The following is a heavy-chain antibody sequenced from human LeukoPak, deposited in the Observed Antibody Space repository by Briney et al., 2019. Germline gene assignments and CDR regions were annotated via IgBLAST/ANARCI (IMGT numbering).Heavy chain of an antibody. CDR3: ARQYKAYYDSSGYWYDP. Sequence: SETLSLTCTVSGGSISSSSYYWGWIRQPPGKGLEWFGSIYYSGRTYYNPSLKSRVTISVDTSKYQFSLKLSSVTAADTAVYYCARQYKAYYDSSGYWYDPWGQGTLVTVSS. CDR1: GGSISSSSYY. V-gene: IGHV4-39*01. CDR2: IYYSGRT. D-gene: IGHD3-22*01. J-gene: IGHJ5*02.